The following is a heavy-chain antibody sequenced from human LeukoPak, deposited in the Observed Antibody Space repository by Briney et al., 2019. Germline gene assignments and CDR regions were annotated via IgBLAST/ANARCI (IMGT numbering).Heavy chain of an antibody. CDR1: GFTFSSYA. D-gene: IGHD1-26*01. J-gene: IGHJ3*02. V-gene: IGHV3-23*01. CDR3: AKGSRVGATVGDAFDI. CDR2: ISGSGGST. Sequence: VGSLRLSCAASGFTFSSYAMSWVRQAPGKGLEWVSAISGSGGSTYYADSVKGRFTISRDNSKNTLYLQMNSLRAEDTAVYYCAKGSRVGATVGDAFDIWGQGTMVTVSS.